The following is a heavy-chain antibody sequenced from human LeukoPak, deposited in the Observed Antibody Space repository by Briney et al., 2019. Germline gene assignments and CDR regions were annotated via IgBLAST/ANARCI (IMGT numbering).Heavy chain of an antibody. CDR1: GGSFSGYY. CDR2: INHSGST. J-gene: IGHJ4*02. CDR3: ASQHGSGSYSDY. V-gene: IGHV4-34*01. Sequence: PSETLSLTCAVYGGSFSGYYWSWIRQPPGKGLEWIGEINHSGSTNYNPSLKSRVTISVGTSKNQFSLKLSSVTAADTAVYYCASQHGSGSYSDYWGQGTLVTVSS. D-gene: IGHD3-10*01.